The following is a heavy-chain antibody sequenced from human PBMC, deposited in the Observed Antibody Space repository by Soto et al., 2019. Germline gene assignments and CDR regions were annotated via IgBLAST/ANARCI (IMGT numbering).Heavy chain of an antibody. CDR3: APDPAVVDLDAFDI. Sequence: SQPVSLTCAISGDSVSSNIAACNCIRQSPSRGLEWLGRTYYRSKWYNDYAVSVKSRITINPDTSKNQFSLQLNSVTPEDTAVYYCAPDPAVVDLDAFDICGQRAMVTVSS. J-gene: IGHJ3*02. CDR1: GDSVSSNIAA. V-gene: IGHV6-1*01. CDR2: TYYRSKWYN. D-gene: IGHD3-22*01.